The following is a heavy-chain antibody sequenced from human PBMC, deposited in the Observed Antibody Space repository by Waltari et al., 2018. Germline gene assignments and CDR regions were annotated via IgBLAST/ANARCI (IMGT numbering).Heavy chain of an antibody. CDR2: IYCSGVT. CDR3: AVSPDTATSRAAFHF. V-gene: IGHV4-61*02. D-gene: IGHD5-18*01. CDR1: GGSLSNLHFY. Sequence: QVQLQESGPGLAKASQTLSLTCDVSGGSLSNLHFYWSWIRQPAGKGLEWIGRIYCSGVTDYNPSLRGRATMFLDMSKNQFSLTVDSLIAADTAVYYCAVSPDTATSRAAFHFWGPGTTVSVSS. J-gene: IGHJ6*02.